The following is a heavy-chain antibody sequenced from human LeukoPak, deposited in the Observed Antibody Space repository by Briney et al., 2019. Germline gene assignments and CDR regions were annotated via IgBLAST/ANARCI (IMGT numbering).Heavy chain of an antibody. CDR3: ARDSGGYSYGYKDY. D-gene: IGHD5-18*01. CDR2: IIPIFGTA. J-gene: IGHJ4*02. CDR1: GGTFSSYA. V-gene: IGHV1-69*13. Sequence: SVKVSSKASGGTFSSYAISWVRQAPGQGLEWMGGIIPIFGTANYAQKFQGRVTITADESTSTAYMELSSLRSEDTAVYYCARDSGGYSYGYKDYWGQGTLVTVSS.